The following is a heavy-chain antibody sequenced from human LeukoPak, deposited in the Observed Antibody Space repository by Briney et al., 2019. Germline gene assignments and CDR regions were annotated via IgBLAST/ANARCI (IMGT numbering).Heavy chain of an antibody. CDR2: IYYSGST. D-gene: IGHD4-17*01. J-gene: IGHJ4*02. Sequence: PSETLSLTCTVSGGSISSSSYYWGWIRQPPGKGLEWIGSIYYSGSTNYNPSLKSRVTMSVDTSKNQFSLKLSSVTAADTAVYYCARVGAYGDYDPYFDYWGQGTLVTVSS. CDR1: GGSISSSSYY. V-gene: IGHV4-39*07. CDR3: ARVGAYGDYDPYFDY.